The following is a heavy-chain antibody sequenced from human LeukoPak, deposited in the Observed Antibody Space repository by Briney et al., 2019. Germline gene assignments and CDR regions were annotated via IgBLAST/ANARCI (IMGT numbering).Heavy chain of an antibody. CDR3: VKDRCDRTTCPEV. CDR2: ITGSGGST. CDR1: GFTFSIHA. D-gene: IGHD2-2*01. V-gene: IGHV3-23*01. J-gene: IGHJ4*02. Sequence: GGSLRLPCAASGFTFSIHAMGWVRQAPGKGLEWVSSITGSGGSTYYGDSVKGRFTISRDNSKNTLHLQMSSLRAEDTALYYCVKDRCDRTTCPEVWGQGTLVTVSS.